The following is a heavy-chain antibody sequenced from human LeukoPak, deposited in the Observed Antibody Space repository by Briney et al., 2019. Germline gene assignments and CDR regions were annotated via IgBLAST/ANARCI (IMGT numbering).Heavy chain of an antibody. Sequence: QPGGSLRLSCAASGFTFSSYAMSWVRQAPGKGLEWVSAISGSGGSTYYADSVKGRFTISRDNSKNTLYLQMNSLRAGDTAVYYCATVTYYYDSSGPYSDYWGQGTLVTVSS. J-gene: IGHJ4*02. D-gene: IGHD3-22*01. CDR3: ATVTYYYDSSGPYSDY. V-gene: IGHV3-23*01. CDR2: ISGSGGST. CDR1: GFTFSSYA.